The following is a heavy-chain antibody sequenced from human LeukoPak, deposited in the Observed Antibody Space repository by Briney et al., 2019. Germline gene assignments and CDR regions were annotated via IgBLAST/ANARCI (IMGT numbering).Heavy chain of an antibody. CDR3: ARARGDIVVVPAAPFDY. D-gene: IGHD2-2*01. CDR2: INHSGST. CDR1: GGSFSGYY. V-gene: IGHV4-34*01. J-gene: IGHJ4*02. Sequence: SETLSLTCAVYGGSFSGYYWSWIRQPPGKGLEWIREINHSGSTNYNPSLKSRVTISEDTSKNQFSLKLSSVTAADTAVYYCARARGDIVVVPAAPFDYWGQGTLVTVSS.